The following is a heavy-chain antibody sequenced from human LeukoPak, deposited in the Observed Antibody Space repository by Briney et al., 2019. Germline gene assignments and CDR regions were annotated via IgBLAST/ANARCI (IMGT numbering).Heavy chain of an antibody. J-gene: IGHJ5*02. CDR3: ARDLRSYQLPTNWFDP. Sequence: PSETLSLTCTVSGGSISSYYWSWIRQPPGKGLEWIGYIYYSGSTNYNPSLKSRVTISVDTSKNQFSLKLSSVTAADTAVHYCARDLRSYQLPTNWFDPWGQGTLVTVSS. CDR2: IYYSGST. CDR1: GGSISSYY. V-gene: IGHV4-59*01. D-gene: IGHD2-2*01.